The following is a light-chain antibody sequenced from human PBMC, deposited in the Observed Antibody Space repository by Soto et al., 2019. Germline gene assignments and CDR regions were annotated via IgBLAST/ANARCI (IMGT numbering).Light chain of an antibody. CDR3: AAWDDSLNGVV. CDR1: SSNIGSNT. Sequence: QSVLTQPPSAARPPGHTVTFSCSGSSSNIGSNTVNWYQQLPGTAPKLLIYSNNQRPSGVPARLSGSKSGTSASLAISGFQSEDEDDYYCAAWDDSLNGVVFGGGTKLTVL. J-gene: IGLJ2*01. CDR2: SNN. V-gene: IGLV1-44*01.